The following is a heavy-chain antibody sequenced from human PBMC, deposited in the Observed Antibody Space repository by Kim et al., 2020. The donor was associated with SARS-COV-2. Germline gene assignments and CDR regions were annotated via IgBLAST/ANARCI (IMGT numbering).Heavy chain of an antibody. D-gene: IGHD5-18*01. Sequence: ASVKVSCKASGYTFTSYAMHWVRQAPGQGLDWMGCIPPATGNPNYPQKFQGRVTFTRTPSPNTASMELTRLRSEAPALYSCARDSALVDP. J-gene: IGHJ5*02. CDR2: IPPATGNP. V-gene: IGHV1-3*01. CDR1: GYTFTSYA. CDR3: ARDSALVDP.